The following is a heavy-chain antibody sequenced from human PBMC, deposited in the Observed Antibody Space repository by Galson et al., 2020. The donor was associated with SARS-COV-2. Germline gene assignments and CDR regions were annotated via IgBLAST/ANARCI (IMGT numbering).Heavy chain of an antibody. CDR2: IYHSGST. Sequence: SETLSLTCAVSGYSISSGYYWSWIRQPPGKGLEWHGSIYHSGSTYYTPSLKSRVTISVDTSKNQFSLKLSSVTAADTAVYYCARAIRDYDILTGYRRHFDYWGQGTLVTVSS. D-gene: IGHD3-9*01. J-gene: IGHJ4*02. V-gene: IGHV4-38-2*01. CDR1: GYSISSGYY. CDR3: ARAIRDYDILTGYRRHFDY.